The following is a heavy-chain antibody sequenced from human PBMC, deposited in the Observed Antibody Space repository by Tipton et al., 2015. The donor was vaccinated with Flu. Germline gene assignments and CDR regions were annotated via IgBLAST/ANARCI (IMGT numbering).Heavy chain of an antibody. CDR1: GFTFSSYW. CDR2: IKQDGSEK. CDR3: ARAIAAAASY. Sequence: SLRLSCVDPGFTFSSYWMSWVRQAPGKGLEWVANIKQDGSEKYYVDSVKGRFTISRDNAKNSVYLQMNSLRAEDTAVYYCARAIAAAASYWGQGTLVTVSS. D-gene: IGHD6-13*01. V-gene: IGHV3-7*03. J-gene: IGHJ4*02.